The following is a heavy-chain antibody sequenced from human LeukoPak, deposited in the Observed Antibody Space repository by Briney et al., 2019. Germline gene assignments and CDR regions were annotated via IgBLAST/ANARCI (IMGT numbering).Heavy chain of an antibody. CDR3: ARDRVTVTYYYYYYGMDV. J-gene: IGHJ6*02. V-gene: IGHV1-46*01. D-gene: IGHD4-17*01. CDR2: INPSGGST. Sequence: ASVKVSCKASGYTFTGYYMHWVRQAPGQGLEWMGIINPSGGSTSYAQKFQGRVTMTRDTSTSTVYMELSSLRSADTAVYYCARDRVTVTYYYYYYGMDVWGQGTTVTVSS. CDR1: GYTFTGYY.